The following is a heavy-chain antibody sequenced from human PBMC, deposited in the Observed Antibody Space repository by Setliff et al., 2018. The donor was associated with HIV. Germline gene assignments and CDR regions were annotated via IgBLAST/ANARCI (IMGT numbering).Heavy chain of an antibody. V-gene: IGHV7-4-1*02. Sequence: ASVKVSCKASGYTFTSYAMNWVRQAPGQGLEWMGWINTNTGNPTYAQGFTGRFVFSLETSVSTAYLQISSLKAGDTAVYYCARTPLSIAARSAWDWFDPWGQGTLVTVSS. J-gene: IGHJ5*02. CDR1: GYTFTSYA. CDR2: INTNTGNP. D-gene: IGHD6-6*01. CDR3: ARTPLSIAARSAWDWFDP.